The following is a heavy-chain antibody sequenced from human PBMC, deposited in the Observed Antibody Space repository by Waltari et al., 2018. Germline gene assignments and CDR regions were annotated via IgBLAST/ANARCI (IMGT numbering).Heavy chain of an antibody. CDR2: IYYSGST. V-gene: IGHV4-39*07. J-gene: IGHJ4*02. CDR1: GGSISSSSYY. Sequence: QLQLQESGPGLVKPSETLSLTCTVSGGSISSSSYYWGWIRQPPGKGLEWIGSIYYSGSTYYNTSLKSRVTISVDTSKNQFSLKLSSVTAADTAVYYCARREYDSSGYYYWGQGTLVTVSS. D-gene: IGHD3-22*01. CDR3: ARREYDSSGYYY.